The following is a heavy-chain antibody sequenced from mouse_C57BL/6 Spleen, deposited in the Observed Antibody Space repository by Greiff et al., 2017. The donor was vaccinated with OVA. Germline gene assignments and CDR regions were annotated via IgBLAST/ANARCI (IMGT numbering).Heavy chain of an antibody. CDR1: GYTFTSYW. CDR3: AREGLSKDWYFDV. V-gene: IGHV1-61*01. D-gene: IGHD2-5*01. J-gene: IGHJ1*03. Sequence: VQLQQPGAELVRPGSSVKLSCKASGYTFTSYWMDWVKQSPGQGLEWIGNIYPSDSETHYNQKFKDKATLTVDKSSSTAYMGLSSLTSEDSAVYDCAREGLSKDWYFDVWGTGTTVTVSS. CDR2: IYPSDSET.